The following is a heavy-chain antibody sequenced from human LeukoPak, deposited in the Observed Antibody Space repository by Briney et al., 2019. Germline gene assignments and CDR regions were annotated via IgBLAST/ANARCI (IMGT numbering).Heavy chain of an antibody. CDR1: GYTFTGYY. CDR3: TRETGSYHGNDY. V-gene: IGHV1-2*06. CDR2: INPNNGAT. D-gene: IGHD1-26*01. Sequence: ASVKVSCKASGYTFTGYYMHWVRQAPGQGLEWMGRINPNNGATNYAQKLQGRVTITGDTSISTAYMELSSLRSDDTAVYYCTRETGSYHGNDYWGQGTLVTVPS. J-gene: IGHJ4*02.